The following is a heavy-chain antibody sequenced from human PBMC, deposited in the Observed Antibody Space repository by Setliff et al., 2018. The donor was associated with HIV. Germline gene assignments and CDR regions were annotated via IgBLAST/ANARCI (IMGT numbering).Heavy chain of an antibody. Sequence: ASETLSLTCNVSGVSMSSHYWSWIRQAPGQPPNKGLEWIGNIYYSGTTNYNPSLESRVTISIDTSKSQFSLKLTSVTTADTAMYYCARQRSGYNYPYYYPYYMDVWGKGTTVTVSS. V-gene: IGHV4-59*11. D-gene: IGHD1-1*01. CDR3: ARQRSGYNYPYYYPYYMDV. J-gene: IGHJ6*03. CDR2: IYYSGTT. CDR1: GVSMSSHY.